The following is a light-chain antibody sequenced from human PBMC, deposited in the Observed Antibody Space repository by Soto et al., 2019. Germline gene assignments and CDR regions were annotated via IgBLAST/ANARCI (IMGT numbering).Light chain of an antibody. J-gene: IGKJ1*01. Sequence: EIVLTQSPATLSLSPGERATLSCRASRGVSGTYLSWYQQTPGQPPRLLIYGASTRAAGIPARFSGSGSGTDFTLTISSLQPEDFAVYYCQQDYNLRTFGQGTKVDIK. CDR1: RGVSGTY. CDR2: GAS. V-gene: IGKV3D-7*01. CDR3: QQDYNLRT.